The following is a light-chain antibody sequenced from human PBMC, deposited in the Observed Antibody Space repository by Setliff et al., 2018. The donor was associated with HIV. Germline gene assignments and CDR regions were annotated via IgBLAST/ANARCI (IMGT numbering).Light chain of an antibody. J-gene: IGLJ1*01. CDR2: EVR. CDR3: SSYAITNTLP. Sequence: QSALTQPASVSGSPGQSITISCTGTSSDVGGYSHVSWYQQHPGKAPKLIIYEVRNRPSGVSSRFSGSKSGNTASLTISGLQTEDEAGYYCSSYAITNTLPFGTGTKVTVL. V-gene: IGLV2-14*01. CDR1: SSDVGGYSH.